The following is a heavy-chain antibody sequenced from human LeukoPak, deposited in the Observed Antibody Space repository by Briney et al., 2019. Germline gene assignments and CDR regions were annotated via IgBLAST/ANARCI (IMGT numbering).Heavy chain of an antibody. V-gene: IGHV1-2*02. Sequence: ASVKVSCKASGYTFTGYYMHWVRQAPGQGLEWMGWINPNSGGTNYAQKFQGRVTMTRDTSISTAYMELSRLRSDDTAVYYCARTGVVPAAAIPRRAFDIWGQGTMVTVSS. CDR2: INPNSGGT. CDR3: ARTGVVPAAAIPRRAFDI. J-gene: IGHJ3*02. D-gene: IGHD2-2*01. CDR1: GYTFTGYY.